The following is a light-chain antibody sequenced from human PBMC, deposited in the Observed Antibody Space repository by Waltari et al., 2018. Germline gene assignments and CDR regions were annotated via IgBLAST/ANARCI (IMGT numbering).Light chain of an antibody. V-gene: IGLV1-47*01. Sequence: QSVLTQPPSASETPGQRVTISCSGSHSNLGSNYLYWYQQLPGSAPKLLIYRNNLRPSGVPDRCSASKYGTLASLVISGLRSEDEGVYYCASWDESHYVFGGGTTVTVL. CDR3: ASWDESHYV. J-gene: IGLJ1*01. CDR2: RNN. CDR1: HSNLGSNY.